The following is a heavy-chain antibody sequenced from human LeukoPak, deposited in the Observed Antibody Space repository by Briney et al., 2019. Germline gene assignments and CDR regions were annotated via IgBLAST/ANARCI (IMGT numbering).Heavy chain of an antibody. CDR2: IIPIFGTA. Sequence: GASVKVSCKASGGTFSSYAISWVRQAPGQGLEWMGRIIPIFGTANYAQKVQGRVTITTDESTSTAYMELSSLRSEDTAVYYCARESEASDVCGGDCYALDDWGQGTLVTVSS. D-gene: IGHD2-21*02. V-gene: IGHV1-69*05. CDR3: ARESEASDVCGGDCYALDD. CDR1: GGTFSSYA. J-gene: IGHJ4*02.